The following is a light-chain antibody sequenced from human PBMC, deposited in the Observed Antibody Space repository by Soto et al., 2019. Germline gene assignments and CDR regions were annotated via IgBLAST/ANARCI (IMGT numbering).Light chain of an antibody. V-gene: IGLV2-14*03. J-gene: IGLJ2*01. CDR2: DVS. CDR1: SSDVGGYNY. Sequence: QSVLTQPASVSASPGQSITLSCTGTSSDVGGYNYVSWYQQHPGKAPKLMIYDVSNWPSGVSNRFSGSKSGNTASLIISGLQSEDEAEYYCSSYTTSRTLIFGGGTKLTVL. CDR3: SSYTTSRTLI.